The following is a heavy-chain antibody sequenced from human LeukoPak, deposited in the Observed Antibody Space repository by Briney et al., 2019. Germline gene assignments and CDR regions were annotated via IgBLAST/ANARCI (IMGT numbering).Heavy chain of an antibody. CDR1: GFTFSTYS. CDR2: ISSSGSTI. Sequence: GGSLRLSCATSGFTFSTYSMNWVRQAPAEGLEWVSYISSSGSTIYYADSVKGRFTISRDNAKNSLYLQMNSLRDEDTAVYYCVRDTMTGFWGQGTLVTVSS. J-gene: IGHJ1*01. D-gene: IGHD3-22*01. CDR3: VRDTMTGF. V-gene: IGHV3-48*02.